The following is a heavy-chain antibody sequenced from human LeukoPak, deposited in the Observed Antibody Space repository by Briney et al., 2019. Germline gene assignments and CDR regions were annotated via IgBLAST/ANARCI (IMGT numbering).Heavy chain of an antibody. CDR1: NVSITQPHHY. CDR3: ARAFCSGGSCYSLDNWFDP. V-gene: IGHV4-39*01. D-gene: IGHD2-15*01. Sequence: SEALSLTCTVSNVSITQPHHYWGWLRQPPGKGLEWIGNVHYDGYSYYNPSLRGRVSISIDTSKNQFSLKLSSVTAADTAVYYCARAFCSGGSCYSLDNWFDPWGQGTLVTVSS. J-gene: IGHJ5*02. CDR2: VHYDGYS.